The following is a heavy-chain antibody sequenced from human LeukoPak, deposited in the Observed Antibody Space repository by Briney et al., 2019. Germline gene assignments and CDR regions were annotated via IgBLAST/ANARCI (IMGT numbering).Heavy chain of an antibody. J-gene: IGHJ6*03. Sequence: GGSLRLSCAASGFTFSSYGMHWVRQAPGKGLEGVAFIRYDGSNKYYADSVKGRFTISRDNSKNTLYLQMNSLRAEDTAVYYCASSPGAYYYYYMDVWGKGTTVTVSS. V-gene: IGHV3-30*02. CDR1: GFTFSSYG. CDR2: IRYDGSNK. CDR3: ASSPGAYYYYYMDV. D-gene: IGHD6-6*01.